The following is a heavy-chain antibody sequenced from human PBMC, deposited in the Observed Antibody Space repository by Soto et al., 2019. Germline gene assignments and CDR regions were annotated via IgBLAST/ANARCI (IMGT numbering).Heavy chain of an antibody. J-gene: IGHJ4*02. CDR3: TRGGDPYKTGH. D-gene: IGHD2-21*01. Sequence: SETLSLTCADSGGSISSGGYSWSWIRQPPGKGLEWIGFIHYSGSTNYNPSLKGRVTMSVDTSKNQFSLKLTSVNTADTAIYYCTRGGDPYKTGHWGQGTLVTVSS. CDR1: GGSISSGGYS. V-gene: IGHV4-61*08. CDR2: IHYSGST.